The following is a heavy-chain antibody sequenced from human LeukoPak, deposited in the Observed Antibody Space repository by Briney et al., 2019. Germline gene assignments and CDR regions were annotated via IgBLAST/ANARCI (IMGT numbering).Heavy chain of an antibody. Sequence: ASVKVSCKASGYTFTGYYMHWVRQAPGQGLEWMGWINPNSGGTNYAQKFQGRVTMTRDTSISTAYMELSRLRSDDTAVYYCARDTSSSWPHYFDYWGQGTLVTVSS. D-gene: IGHD6-13*01. J-gene: IGHJ4*02. CDR3: ARDTSSSWPHYFDY. CDR1: GYTFTGYY. CDR2: INPNSGGT. V-gene: IGHV1-2*02.